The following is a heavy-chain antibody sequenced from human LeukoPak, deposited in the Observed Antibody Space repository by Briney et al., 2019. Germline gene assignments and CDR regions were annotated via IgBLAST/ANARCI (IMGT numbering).Heavy chain of an antibody. Sequence: GGSLRPSCAASGFTFSSYAMSWVRQAPGKGLEWVSTISGSGAGTYYADSVKGRFTISRDNPKNTLYLQMNSLRAEDTAIYYCAKGTRGSGTSYNDDYWGQGTLVTVSS. CDR2: ISGSGAGT. D-gene: IGHD3-10*01. CDR3: AKGTRGSGTSYNDDY. CDR1: GFTFSSYA. J-gene: IGHJ4*02. V-gene: IGHV3-23*01.